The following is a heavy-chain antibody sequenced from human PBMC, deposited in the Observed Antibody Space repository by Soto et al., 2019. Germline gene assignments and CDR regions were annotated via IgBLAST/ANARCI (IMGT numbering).Heavy chain of an antibody. V-gene: IGHV6-1*01. CDR2: TYYRSKWYN. Sequence: QSQTLSLTCAISGDSVSSNSAAWNWIRQSPSRGLEWLGRTYYRSKWYNDYAVSVKSRITINPDTSKNQFSLQLNSVTPEDTAVYYCAREGLPSSYYDYVWGSYRTSWFDPWGQGTLVTVSS. D-gene: IGHD3-16*02. CDR1: GDSVSSNSAA. CDR3: AREGLPSSYYDYVWGSYRTSWFDP. J-gene: IGHJ5*02.